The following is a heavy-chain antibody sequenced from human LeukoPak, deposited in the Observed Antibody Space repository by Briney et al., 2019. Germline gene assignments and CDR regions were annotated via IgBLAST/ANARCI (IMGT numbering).Heavy chain of an antibody. Sequence: SQTPSLTCAISGDTVSSNSPAWNSIRHSPSRGLESLGRTYFRFKWNNEYAVSVKSRITINPYTSKNQLSLQLHSVTPEDTAVYYCARTGRLPYYYHCMDVGDRGNTVLVTS. CDR1: GDTVSSNSPA. J-gene: IGHJ6*02. CDR3: ARTGRLPYYYHCMDV. V-gene: IGHV6-1*01. D-gene: IGHD1-14*01. CDR2: TYFRFKWNN.